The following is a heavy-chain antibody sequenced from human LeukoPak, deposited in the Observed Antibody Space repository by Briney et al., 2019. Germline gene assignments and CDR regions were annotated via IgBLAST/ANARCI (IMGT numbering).Heavy chain of an antibody. D-gene: IGHD3-10*01. J-gene: IGHJ3*02. CDR3: ARDHYYGSGSSYDAFDI. CDR1: GYTFTSYG. V-gene: IGHV1-18*01. CDR2: ISAYNGNT. Sequence: ASVKVSCKASGYTFTSYGISWVRQAPGQGLEWMGWISAYNGNTNYAQKLQGRVTMTTDTSTSTAYMELRSLRSEDTAVYYCARDHYYGSGSSYDAFDIWGQGTMVTVSS.